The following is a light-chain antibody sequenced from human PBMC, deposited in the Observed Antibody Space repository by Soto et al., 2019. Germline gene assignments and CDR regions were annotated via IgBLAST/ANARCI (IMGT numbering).Light chain of an antibody. V-gene: IGKV3-20*01. CDR1: QSVSSSY. CDR2: GAS. J-gene: IGKJ5*01. Sequence: EIVLTRSPGTMSLSLGERATIYCSASQSVSSSYLAWYQQKPGQAPRLLIYGASSRATGIPDRFSGSGSGTDFTLTISRLEPEDFAVYYCQQYGSSPPITFGQGTRLEIK. CDR3: QQYGSSPPIT.